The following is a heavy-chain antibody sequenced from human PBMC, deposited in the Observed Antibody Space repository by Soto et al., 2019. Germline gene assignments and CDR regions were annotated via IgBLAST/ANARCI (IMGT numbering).Heavy chain of an antibody. CDR3: ARDLRIVDGGSYYYYGMDV. CDR1: GGSISSYY. J-gene: IGHJ6*02. CDR2: IYYSGST. V-gene: IGHV4-59*01. D-gene: IGHD1-26*01. Sequence: QVQLQESGPGLVKPSETLSLTCTVSGGSISSYYWSWIRQPPGKGLEWIGYIYYSGSTNYNPSLKSRVTISVDTSKNQFSLKLSSVTAADTAVYYCARDLRIVDGGSYYYYGMDVWGQGTTVTVSS.